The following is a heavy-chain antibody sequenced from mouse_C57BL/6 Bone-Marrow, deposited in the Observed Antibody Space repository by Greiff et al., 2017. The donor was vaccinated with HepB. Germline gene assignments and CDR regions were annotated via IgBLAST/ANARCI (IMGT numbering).Heavy chain of an antibody. V-gene: IGHV1-4*01. J-gene: IGHJ3*01. CDR2: INPSSGYT. Sequence: QVQLQQSGAELARPGASVKMSCKASGYTFTSYTMHWVKQRPGQGLEWIGYINPSSGYTKYNQKFKDKATLTADKSSSTAYMQLSSLTSEDSAVYYGARTEEGFAYWGQGTLVTVSA. CDR1: GYTFTSYT. CDR3: ARTEEGFAY.